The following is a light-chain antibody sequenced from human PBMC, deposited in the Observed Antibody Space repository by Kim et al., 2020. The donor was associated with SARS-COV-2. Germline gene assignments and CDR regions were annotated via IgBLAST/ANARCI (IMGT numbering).Light chain of an antibody. CDR2: DTS. Sequence: EIVLTQSPGTLSLSPGKRATLSCRASQSVSSNYLAWYQQKPGQPPRLLIYDTSTRATGIPDRFSGSGSGTDYTLTISRLEPEDFVVYYCQQYGSSPFTFGGGTKLEI. V-gene: IGKV3-20*01. CDR3: QQYGSSPFT. CDR1: QSVSSNY. J-gene: IGKJ4*01.